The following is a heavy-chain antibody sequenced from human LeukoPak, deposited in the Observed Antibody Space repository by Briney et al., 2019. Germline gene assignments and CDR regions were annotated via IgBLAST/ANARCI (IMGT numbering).Heavy chain of an antibody. Sequence: PEGSLRLSCAASGFTFSDYYMSWIRQAPGKGLEWVSYISSSSSYTNYADSVKGRFTISRDNAKNSLYLQMNSLRAEDTAVYYCARVLGGSYFYFDYWGQGTLVTVSS. J-gene: IGHJ4*02. V-gene: IGHV3-11*06. CDR2: ISSSSSYT. CDR1: GFTFSDYY. D-gene: IGHD1-26*01. CDR3: ARVLGGSYFYFDY.